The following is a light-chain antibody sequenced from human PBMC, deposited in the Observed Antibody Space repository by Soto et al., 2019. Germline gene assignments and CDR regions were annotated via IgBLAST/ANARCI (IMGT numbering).Light chain of an antibody. J-gene: IGKJ4*01. V-gene: IGKV1-39*01. CDR3: QHSYSTLLT. CDR1: KSISGW. Sequence: DIPMTQSPSTVSSNVGDRETITCRAGKSISGWWDWYKQKPGKAPKLLIYAASSLQSGVPSRFSGSGSGTDFTLTISSLQPEDFATYYCQHSYSTLLTFGGGTKV. CDR2: AAS.